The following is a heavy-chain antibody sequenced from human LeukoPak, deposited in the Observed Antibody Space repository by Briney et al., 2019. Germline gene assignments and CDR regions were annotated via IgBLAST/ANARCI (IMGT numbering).Heavy chain of an antibody. CDR3: ARDPQRASPLDY. CDR2: ISAYNGNT. J-gene: IGHJ4*02. Sequence: ASVTVSFKASGDTFTIYGSSWVRQAPGQGLGGMGWISAYNGNTNYAQKLQGRVTMTTDTSTSTAYMELRSLRSDDTAVYYCARDPQRASPLDYWGQGTLVTVSS. D-gene: IGHD6-25*01. V-gene: IGHV1-18*01. CDR1: GDTFTIYG.